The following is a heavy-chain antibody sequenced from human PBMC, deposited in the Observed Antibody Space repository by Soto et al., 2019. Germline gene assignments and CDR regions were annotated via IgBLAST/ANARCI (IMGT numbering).Heavy chain of an antibody. D-gene: IGHD6-13*01. V-gene: IGHV3-23*01. CDR1: GFTFSSYA. CDR2: ISGSGGST. CDR3: AKIAAAGTEFDY. J-gene: IGHJ4*02. Sequence: GSLRLSCAASGFTFSSYARSWVRQAPGKGLEWVSAISGSGGSTYYADSVKGRFTISRDNSKNTLYLQMNSLRAEDTAVYYCAKIAAAGTEFDYWGQGTLVTVSS.